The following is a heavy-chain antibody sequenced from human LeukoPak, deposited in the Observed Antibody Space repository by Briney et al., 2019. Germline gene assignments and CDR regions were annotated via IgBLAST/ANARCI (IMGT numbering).Heavy chain of an antibody. CDR2: LYYSGTT. D-gene: IGHD1-14*01. J-gene: IGHJ4*01. CDR3: ARLNAYNKSCNYFHS. CDR1: GGSISSRSYF. Sequence: SETLPLACTVSGGSISSRSYFWGWIRQPPGRGLEWIGTLYYSGTTSYNPSLQSRVTISVDTSKNQFSLKLSSVTAADTSIYYCARLNAYNKSCNYFHSWGQNPGDR. V-gene: IGHV4-39*01.